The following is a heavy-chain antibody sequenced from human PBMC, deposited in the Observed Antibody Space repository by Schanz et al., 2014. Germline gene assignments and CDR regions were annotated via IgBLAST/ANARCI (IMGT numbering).Heavy chain of an antibody. CDR3: VTEKRMESGTWAKAFDI. CDR2: INPYDDTI. Sequence: QVQMVQSGAEVKKPGASVKVSCKASGYPFSNYGISWLRQAPGQGFEWMGLINPYDDTIDYAKKFQGRFTMTRDTSTTTVYMELSSLRSDDTAMYYCVTEKRMESGTWAKAFDIWGQGTWVTVSS. V-gene: IGHV1-18*01. D-gene: IGHD3-3*01. J-gene: IGHJ3*02. CDR1: GYPFSNYG.